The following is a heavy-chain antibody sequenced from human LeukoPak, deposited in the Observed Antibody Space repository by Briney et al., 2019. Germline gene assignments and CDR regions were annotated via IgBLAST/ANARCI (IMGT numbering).Heavy chain of an antibody. Sequence: ASVKVSCKASGYTFTGYYMHWVRQAPGQGLEWMGWIIPNSGGTNYAQKFQGRVAMTRDTSISTAYMELSRLRSDDTAVYYCARDQVLGGSSSGAFDIWGQGTMVTVSS. CDR2: IIPNSGGT. CDR3: ARDQVLGGSSSGAFDI. J-gene: IGHJ3*02. D-gene: IGHD1-26*01. CDR1: GYTFTGYY. V-gene: IGHV1-2*02.